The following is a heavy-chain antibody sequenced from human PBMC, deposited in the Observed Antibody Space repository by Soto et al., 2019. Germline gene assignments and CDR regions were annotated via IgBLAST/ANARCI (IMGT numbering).Heavy chain of an antibody. J-gene: IGHJ6*02. CDR1: GFTFSSYA. Sequence: QVQLVESGGGVVQPGRSLRLSCAASGFTFSSYAMHWVRQAPGKGLEWVAVISYDGSNKYYADSVKGRFTISRDNSKNTLYLQMNSLRAEDTAVYYCAREGYSSGWLYYYGGMDVWGQGTTVTVSS. D-gene: IGHD6-19*01. CDR2: ISYDGSNK. V-gene: IGHV3-30-3*01. CDR3: AREGYSSGWLYYYGGMDV.